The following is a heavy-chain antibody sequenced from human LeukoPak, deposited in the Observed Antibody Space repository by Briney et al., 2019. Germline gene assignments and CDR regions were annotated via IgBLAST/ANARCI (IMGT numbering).Heavy chain of an antibody. D-gene: IGHD3-10*01. V-gene: IGHV4-30-2*01. Sequence: SETLSLTCAVSGGSISSGGYSWSWIRQPPGKGLEWIGYIYHSGSTYYNPSLKSRVTISVDRSKNQFSLKLSSVTAADTAVYYCASNRLYYYGSGSYVPSYYYGMDVWGQGTTVTVSS. CDR1: GGSISSGGYS. J-gene: IGHJ6*02. CDR2: IYHSGST. CDR3: ASNRLYYYGSGSYVPSYYYGMDV.